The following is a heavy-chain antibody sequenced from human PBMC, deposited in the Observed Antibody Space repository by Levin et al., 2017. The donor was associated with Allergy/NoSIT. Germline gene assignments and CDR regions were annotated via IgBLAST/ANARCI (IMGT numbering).Heavy chain of an antibody. J-gene: IGHJ4*02. V-gene: IGHV3-21*01. Sequence: GGSLRLSCAASGFTFSSYSMNWVRQAPGKGLEWVSSISSSSSYIYYADSVKGRFTISRDNAKNSLYLQMNSLRAEDTAVYYCARMAGLWFGEWGPGYWGQGTLVTVSS. D-gene: IGHD3-10*01. CDR2: ISSSSSYI. CDR3: ARMAGLWFGEWGPGY. CDR1: GFTFSSYS.